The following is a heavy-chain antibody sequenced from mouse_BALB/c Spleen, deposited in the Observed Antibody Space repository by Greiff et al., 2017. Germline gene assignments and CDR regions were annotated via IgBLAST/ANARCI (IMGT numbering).Heavy chain of an antibody. CDR1: GFTFSSYT. J-gene: IGHJ4*01. D-gene: IGHD1-1*01. V-gene: IGHV5-6-4*01. CDR2: ISSGGSYT. CDR3: TRETTVVAGDYYAMDY. Sequence: EVMLVESGGGLVKPGGSLKLSCAASGFTFSSYTMSWVRQTPEKRLEWVATISSGGSYTYYPDSVKGRFTISRDNAKNTLYLQMSSLKSEDTAMYYCTRETTVVAGDYYAMDYWGQGTSVTVSS.